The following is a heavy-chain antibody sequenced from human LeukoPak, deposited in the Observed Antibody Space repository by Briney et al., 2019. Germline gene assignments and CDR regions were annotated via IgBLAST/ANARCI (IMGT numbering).Heavy chain of an antibody. D-gene: IGHD2-15*01. CDR1: GFTFDDYG. Sequence: GGSLRLSCAASGFTFDDYGMSWVRQAPGKGLEWVSGINWNGGITAYADSVKGRFTISRDNSKNTLYLQMNSLRAEDTAVYYCASLYCSGGSCYFDYWGQGTLVTVSS. CDR2: INWNGGIT. J-gene: IGHJ4*02. CDR3: ASLYCSGGSCYFDY. V-gene: IGHV3-20*04.